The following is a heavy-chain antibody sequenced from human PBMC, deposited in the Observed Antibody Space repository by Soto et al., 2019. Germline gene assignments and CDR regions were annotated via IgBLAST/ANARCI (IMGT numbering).Heavy chain of an antibody. D-gene: IGHD4-17*01. CDR1: GGSISSGGYY. CDR3: ARDKATVTTGVWYFDY. V-gene: IGHV4-31*03. J-gene: IGHJ4*02. CDR2: IYYSGST. Sequence: QVQLQESGPGLVKPSQTLSLTCTVSGGSISSGGYYWSWIRQHPGKGLEWIGYIYYSGSTYYNPSLKSRVNIAVDTSKKQFSQKLSSVTAADTAVYYCARDKATVTTGVWYFDYWGQGTLVTVSS.